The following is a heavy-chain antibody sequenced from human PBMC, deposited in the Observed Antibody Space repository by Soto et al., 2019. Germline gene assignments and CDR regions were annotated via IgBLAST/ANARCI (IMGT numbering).Heavy chain of an antibody. CDR3: VTGTRGGFYYYYLDF. V-gene: IGHV4-59*01. CDR1: GGSISSYY. D-gene: IGHD1-7*01. Sequence: SETLSLTCTVSGGSISSYYWSWIRQPPGKGLEYLGYIYYTGSTKYNPSLKSRVSISVDTSKNQFSLKLSSVTAADTAVYYCVTGTRGGFYYYYLDFWGKGTTVTVSS. J-gene: IGHJ6*03. CDR2: IYYTGST.